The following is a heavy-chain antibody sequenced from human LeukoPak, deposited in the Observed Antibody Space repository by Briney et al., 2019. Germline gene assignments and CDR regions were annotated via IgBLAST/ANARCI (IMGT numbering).Heavy chain of an antibody. CDR2: IYYSGSA. Sequence: SETLSLTCTVSGGSLSSYYWTWIRQPPGTGLEWIGYIYYSGSANYNTSLKSRVTISVDTSKNPFSLKLSSVTAADTAVYYCARTVQSSGWFPDAFDIWGQGTMVTVSS. CDR3: ARTVQSSGWFPDAFDI. V-gene: IGHV4-59*01. CDR1: GGSLSSYY. J-gene: IGHJ3*02. D-gene: IGHD6-19*01.